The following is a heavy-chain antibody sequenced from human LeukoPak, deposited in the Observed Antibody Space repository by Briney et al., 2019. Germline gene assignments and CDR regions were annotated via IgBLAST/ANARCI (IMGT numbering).Heavy chain of an antibody. CDR2: ISGGST. V-gene: IGHV3-38-3*01. Sequence: GGSLRLSCAASGFTFSSYGMSWVRQAPGKGLEWVSSISGGSTYYADSRKGRFTISRDNSKNTLHLQMNSLRAEDTAVYYCAKLPRIASDIWGQGTMVTVSS. CDR3: AKLPRIASDI. CDR1: GFTFSSYG. J-gene: IGHJ3*02.